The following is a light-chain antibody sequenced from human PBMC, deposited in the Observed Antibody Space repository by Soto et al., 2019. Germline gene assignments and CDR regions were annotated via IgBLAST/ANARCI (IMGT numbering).Light chain of an antibody. CDR3: QQTYSTPT. V-gene: IGKV1-39*01. CDR1: QSINSY. Sequence: DIQMTQSPSSLSASVGDRVTITCRARQSINSYLNWYQQKPGKAPKLLIYAASSLQSGVPSRFSVSGSGTDFTLTISSLQPEDFATYDCQQTYSTPTFGQGTKVEIK. CDR2: AAS. J-gene: IGKJ1*01.